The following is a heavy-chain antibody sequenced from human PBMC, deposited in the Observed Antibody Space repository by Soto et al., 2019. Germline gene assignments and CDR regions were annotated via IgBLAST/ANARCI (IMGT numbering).Heavy chain of an antibody. D-gene: IGHD3-10*01. J-gene: IGHJ4*02. CDR2: ISYDGSNK. Sequence: GGSLRLSCAASGFTFSSYGMHWVRQAPGKGLEWVAVISYDGSNKYYADSVKGRFTISRDNSKNTLYLQMNSLRAEDTAVYYCAKDYYGSGSYYFPDYWGQGTLVTVSS. CDR1: GFTFSSYG. V-gene: IGHV3-30*18. CDR3: AKDYYGSGSYYFPDY.